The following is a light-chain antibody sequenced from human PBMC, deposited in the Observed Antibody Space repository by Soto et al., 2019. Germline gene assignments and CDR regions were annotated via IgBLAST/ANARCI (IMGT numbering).Light chain of an antibody. J-gene: IGLJ1*01. CDR2: AVS. CDR3: SSYTSSSTLYV. Sequence: QSALTQPASVSGSPGQSITISCSGTSSDICGYHFVSWYQQHPGKAPKLMVYAVSNRPSGVSNRFSGSKSGNTASLTISGLQAEDEADYHCSSYTSSSTLYVFGTGTKLTVL. CDR1: SSDICGYHF. V-gene: IGLV2-14*01.